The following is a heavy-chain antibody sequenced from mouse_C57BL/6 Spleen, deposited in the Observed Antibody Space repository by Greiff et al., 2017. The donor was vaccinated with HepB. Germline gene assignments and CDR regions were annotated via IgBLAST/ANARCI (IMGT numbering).Heavy chain of an antibody. CDR2: IRSKSNNYAT. D-gene: IGHD2-1*01. V-gene: IGHV10-1*01. J-gene: IGHJ4*01. Sequence: EVKLMESGGGLVQPKGSLKLSCAASGFSFNTYAMNWVRQAPGKGLEWVARIRSKSNNYATYYADSVKDRFTISRDDSESMLYLQMNNLKTEDTAMYYCVRGYYGNSPMTMDYWGQGTSVTVSS. CDR3: VRGYYGNSPMTMDY. CDR1: GFSFNTYA.